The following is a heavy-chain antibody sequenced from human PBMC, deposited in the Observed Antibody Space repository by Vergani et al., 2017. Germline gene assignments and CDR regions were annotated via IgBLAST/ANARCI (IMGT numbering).Heavy chain of an antibody. Sequence: QVQLVESGGGVVQPGGSLRLSCTPSSFKLGDYGMHWVRQAPGRGLEWVSMTWYEGNNNYYADSVKGRFTISKDISKNTLYLQMNSLRGDDTAVYYCVRGGRGDHGDFWSRLGPWGQGTRVIVSS. D-gene: IGHD3-3*01. CDR1: SFKLGDYG. J-gene: IGHJ5*02. CDR2: TWYEGNNN. CDR3: VRGGRGDHGDFWSRLGP. V-gene: IGHV3-33*01.